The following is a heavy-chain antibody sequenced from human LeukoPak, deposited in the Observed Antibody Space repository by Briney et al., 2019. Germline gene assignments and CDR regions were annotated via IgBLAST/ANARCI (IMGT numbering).Heavy chain of an antibody. CDR1: GFTFSSYS. Sequence: PGGSLRLSCTASGFTFSSYSMNWVRQAPGKGLEWVSYISSTSSTIYYADSVKGRFTISRDNSKNTLYLQMNSLRVEDTAVYYCAKSWNYYDSSGDDALDIWGQGTMVTVSS. J-gene: IGHJ3*02. V-gene: IGHV3-48*01. D-gene: IGHD3-22*01. CDR3: AKSWNYYDSSGDDALDI. CDR2: ISSTSSTI.